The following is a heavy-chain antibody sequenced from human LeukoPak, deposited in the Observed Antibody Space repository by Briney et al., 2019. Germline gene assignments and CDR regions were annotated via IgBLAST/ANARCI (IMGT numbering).Heavy chain of an antibody. CDR3: AKDARLDSSGYYYHYFDY. D-gene: IGHD3-22*01. CDR2: ISSSSSYI. V-gene: IGHV3-21*04. J-gene: IGHJ4*02. CDR1: GFTFSSYS. Sequence: GGSLRLSCAASGFTFSSYSMNWVRQAPGKGLEWVSSISSSSSYIYYADSVKGRFTISRDNAKNSLYLQMNSLRAEDTAVYYCAKDARLDSSGYYYHYFDYWGQGTLVTVSS.